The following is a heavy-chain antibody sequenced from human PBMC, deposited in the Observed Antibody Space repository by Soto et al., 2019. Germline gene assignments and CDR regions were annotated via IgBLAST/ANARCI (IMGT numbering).Heavy chain of an antibody. CDR2: IYYSGST. CDR1: GGSISSSSYY. V-gene: IGHV4-39*01. D-gene: IGHD3-10*02. J-gene: IGHJ4*02. Sequence: PSETLSLTCTVSGGSISSSSYYWGWIRQPPGKGLEWIGSIYYSGSTYYNPSLKSRVTIYVDTSKNQFSLNRISVTAADTALYFCARRRHFLGSGSSKTFDYWGQGTLVT. CDR3: ARRRHFLGSGSSKTFDY.